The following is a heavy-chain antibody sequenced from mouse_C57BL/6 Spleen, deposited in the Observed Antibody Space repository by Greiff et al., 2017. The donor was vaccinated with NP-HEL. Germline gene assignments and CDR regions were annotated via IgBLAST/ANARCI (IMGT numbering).Heavy chain of an antibody. CDR2: ISSGGDYI. CDR1: GFTFSSYA. V-gene: IGHV5-9-1*02. D-gene: IGHD1-1*01. J-gene: IGHJ4*01. CDR3: TRDQDYYGSCAMDY. Sequence: EVQLVESGEGLVKPGGSLKLSCAASGFTFSSYAMSWVRQTPEKRLEWVAYISSGGDYIYYADTVKGRFTISRDNARNTLYLQMSSLKSEDTAMYYCTRDQDYYGSCAMDYWGQGTSVTVSS.